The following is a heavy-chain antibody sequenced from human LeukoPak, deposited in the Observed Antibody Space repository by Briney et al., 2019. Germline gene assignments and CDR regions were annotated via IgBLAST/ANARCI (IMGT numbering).Heavy chain of an antibody. CDR1: GGSISSYY. D-gene: IGHD2-21*01. V-gene: IGHV4-59*08. CDR3: ARARSSVIPRDPPNWFDP. J-gene: IGHJ5*02. Sequence: SETLSLTCTVSGGSISSYYWSWIRQPPGKGLEWIGYIYYSGSTNYNPSLKSRVTISVDTPKNQLSLKLSSVTAADTAVYYCARARSSVIPRDPPNWFDPWGQGTLVTVSS. CDR2: IYYSGST.